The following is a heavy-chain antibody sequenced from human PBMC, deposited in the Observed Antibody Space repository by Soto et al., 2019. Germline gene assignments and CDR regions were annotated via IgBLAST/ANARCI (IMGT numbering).Heavy chain of an antibody. CDR1: GYTFTGYY. D-gene: IGHD4-17*01. V-gene: IGHV1-2*04. J-gene: IGHJ6*02. CDR3: ARERTTVTRVKFGMDV. CDR2: INPNSGGT. Sequence: ASVKVSCKASGYTFTGYYMHWVRQAPGQGLEWMGWINPNSGGTNYAQKFQGWVTMTRDTSISTAYMELSRLRSDDTAVYYCARERTTVTRVKFGMDVWGQGTTVTVSS.